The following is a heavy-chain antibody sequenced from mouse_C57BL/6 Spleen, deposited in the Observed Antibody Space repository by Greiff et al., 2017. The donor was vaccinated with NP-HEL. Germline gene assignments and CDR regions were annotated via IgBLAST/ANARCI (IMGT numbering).Heavy chain of an antibody. CDR3: ARSYCGSRVFAY. J-gene: IGHJ3*01. D-gene: IGHD1-1*01. V-gene: IGHV14-2*01. CDR2: IDPEDGET. Sequence: EVQLQQSGAELVKPGASVKLSCTASGFNIKDYYMHWVKQRTEQGLEWIGRIDPEDGETKYAPNFQGKATITADTSSNTAYLQLSSLTSEDTAVYYWARSYCGSRVFAYWGQGTLVTVSA. CDR1: GFNIKDYY.